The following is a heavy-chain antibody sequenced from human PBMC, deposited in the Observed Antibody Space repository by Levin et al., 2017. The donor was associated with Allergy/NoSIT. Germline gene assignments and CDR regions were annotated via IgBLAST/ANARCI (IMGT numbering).Heavy chain of an antibody. CDR2: ISATGST. V-gene: IGHV4-4*07. CDR3: ARSAIFGVVTHAFDS. D-gene: IGHD3-3*01. Sequence: SQTLSLTCNVSGGSINTDYWNWIRQPAGKGLEWIGRISATGSTNYNPSLKSRVTMSLDTSKSRFSLSLTSVTAADTAVYYCARSAIFGVVTHAFDSWGQGTLVTVSS. J-gene: IGHJ4*02. CDR1: GGSINTDY.